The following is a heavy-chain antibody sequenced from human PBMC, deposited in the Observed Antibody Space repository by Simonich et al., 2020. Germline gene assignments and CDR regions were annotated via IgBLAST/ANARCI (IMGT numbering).Heavy chain of an antibody. D-gene: IGHD6-19*01. CDR3: ARPLPGIAETGTPRDFDY. CDR1: GFTFGSYG. V-gene: IGHV3-33*01. J-gene: IGHJ4*02. CDR2: LCFDEINK. Sequence: QVQLVEFGGGVVQHGRSLRLSCAASGFTFGSYGMHWVRQVPVKGLDWVAVLCFDEINKYSADSVKGRFTISRDKSKNTLYLQMNSLRAEDTAVYYCARPLPGIAETGTPRDFDYWGQGTLVTVSS.